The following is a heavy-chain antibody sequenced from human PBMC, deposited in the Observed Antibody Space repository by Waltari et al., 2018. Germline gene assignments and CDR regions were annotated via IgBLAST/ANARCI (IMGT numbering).Heavy chain of an antibody. J-gene: IGHJ4*02. CDR2: IYYSGSP. CDR1: GGSISSSSYY. D-gene: IGHD1-26*01. V-gene: IGHV4-39*07. Sequence: QLQRQESGPGLVKPSETLSLTCTVSGGSISSSSYYWGGIRQPPGKGLEWIGSIYYSGSPYYNPSPKIRVTLSVDTSKTQFSLKLRSVTAADTAVYYCARGGATVSPYTIDSWGQGTLVTVSS. CDR3: ARGGATVSPYTIDS.